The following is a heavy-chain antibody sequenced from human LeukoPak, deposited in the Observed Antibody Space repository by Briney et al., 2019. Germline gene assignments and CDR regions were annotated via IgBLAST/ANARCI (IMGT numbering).Heavy chain of an antibody. D-gene: IGHD3-10*01. CDR2: IKGDGNEK. CDR3: AKEGAYPIITYDS. CDR1: GSSFSRYW. V-gene: IGHV3-7*01. J-gene: IGHJ5*01. Sequence: PGGSLRLSCAASGSSFSRYWMNWVRQAPGKGLEWVANIKGDGNEKNYVDSVKGRFSISRDNAMNSLYLQMDSLRAEDTAVYYCAKEGAYPIITYDSWGQGALVTVSS.